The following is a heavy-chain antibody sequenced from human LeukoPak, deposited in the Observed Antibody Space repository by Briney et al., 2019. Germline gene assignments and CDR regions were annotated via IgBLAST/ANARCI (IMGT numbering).Heavy chain of an antibody. CDR1: GFTFGDYA. D-gene: IGHD3-10*01. CDR3: TRGGITYYYMDV. V-gene: IGHV3-49*04. J-gene: IGHJ6*03. Sequence: GGSLRLSCTASGFTFGDYAMSWVRQAPGKGLEWVGFIRSKAYGGTTEYAASVKGRFTISRDDSKSIAYLQMNSLKTEDTAVYYCTRGGITYYYMDVWGKGTTVTVS. CDR2: IRSKAYGGTT.